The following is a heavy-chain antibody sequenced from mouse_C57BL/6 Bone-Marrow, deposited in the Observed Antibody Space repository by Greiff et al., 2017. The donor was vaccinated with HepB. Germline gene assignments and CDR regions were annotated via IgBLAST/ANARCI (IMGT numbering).Heavy chain of an antibody. V-gene: IGHV1-54*01. CDR1: GYAFTNYL. D-gene: IGHD3-3*01. CDR2: INPGSGGT. Sequence: QVQLKESGAELVRPGTSVKVSCKASGYAFTNYLIEWVKQRPGQGLEWIGVINPGSGGTNYNEKFKGKATLTADKSSSTAYMQLSSLTSEDSAVYYCARERGPGNFDYWGQGTTLTVSS. J-gene: IGHJ2*01. CDR3: ARERGPGNFDY.